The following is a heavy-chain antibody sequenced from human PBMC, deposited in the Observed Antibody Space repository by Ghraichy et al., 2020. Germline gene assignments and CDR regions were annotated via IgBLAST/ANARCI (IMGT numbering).Heavy chain of an antibody. CDR2: VSYSGTT. J-gene: IGHJ4*02. V-gene: IGHV4-59*01. D-gene: IGHD5-18*01. CDR1: GGSIGKNY. Sequence: SETLSLTCSISGGSIGKNYWSWIRQPPGKGLEWIGYVSYSGTTNYLPSLKSRLNISIDTSNNRFSLRLSSVTSADTARYYCARVSDRYGYCDSWGQGTLVTVSS. CDR3: ARVSDRYGYCDS.